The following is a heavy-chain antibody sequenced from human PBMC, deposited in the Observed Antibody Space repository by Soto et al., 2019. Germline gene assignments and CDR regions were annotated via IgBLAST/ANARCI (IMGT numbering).Heavy chain of an antibody. D-gene: IGHD4-17*01. CDR2: INAGNGNT. CDR3: ARDLADGESAYYYYGMDV. V-gene: IGHV1-3*05. Sequence: VQLVQSGAEEKKPGASVKVSCKASGYTFTSYAMHWVRQAPGQRLEWMGWINAGNGNTKYSQKFQGRVTITRDTSASTAYMELSSLRSEDTAVYYCARDLADGESAYYYYGMDVWGQGTTVTVSS. CDR1: GYTFTSYA. J-gene: IGHJ6*02.